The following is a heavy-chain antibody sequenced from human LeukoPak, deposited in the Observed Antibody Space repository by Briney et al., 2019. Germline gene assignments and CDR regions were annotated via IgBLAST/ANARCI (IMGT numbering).Heavy chain of an antibody. CDR2: IDMSGTTI. J-gene: IGHJ4*02. Sequence: GSLRLSCAASGFTFRSFSINWVRQAPGGGLEGGLYIDMSGTTIYYADSVKGRFTISRDNAKNSLFLQMNSLRAEDTAVYYCAKDILAAGLFFDYWGQGALVTVSS. CDR3: AKDILAAGLFFDY. CDR1: GFTFRSFS. D-gene: IGHD6-13*01. V-gene: IGHV3-48*04.